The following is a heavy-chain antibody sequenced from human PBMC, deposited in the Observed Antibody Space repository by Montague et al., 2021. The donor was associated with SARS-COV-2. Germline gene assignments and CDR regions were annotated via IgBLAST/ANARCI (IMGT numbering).Heavy chain of an antibody. CDR2: IYHSGST. CDR3: AREGSRDGYNEGFDY. J-gene: IGHJ4*02. V-gene: IGHV4-4*02. CDR1: GGSITTNNW. D-gene: IGHD5-24*01. Sequence: SETLSLTCAVSGGSITTNNWWNWVRQSPGKGLEWIGEIYHSGSTNYNPSLKSRVTISVDRSTNQFSLSLPSVTAADTAVYYCAREGSRDGYNEGFDYWGQGTLVTVSS.